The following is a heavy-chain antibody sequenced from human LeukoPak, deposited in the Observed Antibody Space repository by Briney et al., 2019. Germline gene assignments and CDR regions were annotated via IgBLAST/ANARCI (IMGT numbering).Heavy chain of an antibody. CDR1: GGAFSSYA. Sequence: GASVKVSCKASGGAFSSYAISWVRQAPGQGLEWMGGIIPIFTTANHAQKFQGRVTITADESTSTAYMELSSLRSEDTAVYYCGRVGGSGSYTSHYFDYWGQGTLVTVSS. CDR2: IIPIFTTA. V-gene: IGHV1-69*13. CDR3: GRVGGSGSYTSHYFDY. J-gene: IGHJ4*02. D-gene: IGHD3-10*01.